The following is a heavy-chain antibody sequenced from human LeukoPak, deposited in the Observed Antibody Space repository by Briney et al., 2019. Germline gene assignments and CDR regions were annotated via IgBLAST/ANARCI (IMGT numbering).Heavy chain of an antibody. CDR1: GGTFSSYA. V-gene: IGHV1-69*05. D-gene: IGHD3-3*01. Sequence: SVKVSCKASGGTFSSYAISWVPQAPGQGLEWMGRIIPIFGTANYAQKFQGRVTITTDESTSTAYMELSSLRSEDTAVYYCARRARGFYDFWSGKFDYWGQGTLVTVSS. CDR3: ARRARGFYDFWSGKFDY. CDR2: IIPIFGTA. J-gene: IGHJ4*02.